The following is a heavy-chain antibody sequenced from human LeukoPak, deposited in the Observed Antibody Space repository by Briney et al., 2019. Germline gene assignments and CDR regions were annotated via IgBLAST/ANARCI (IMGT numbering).Heavy chain of an antibody. D-gene: IGHD3-10*01. CDR3: ARDQGYYGSGSYYTIDY. V-gene: IGHV4-59*01. CDR1: GGSIRGYY. CDR2: IYSSGST. Sequence: SETLSLTCNVSGGSIRGYYWSWIRQPPGKGLEWIGYIYSSGSTNYNPSLKSRVTMSVDTSKNQFSLKVSSVTAADTAVYYCARDQGYYGSGSYYTIDYWGQGTLVTVSS. J-gene: IGHJ4*02.